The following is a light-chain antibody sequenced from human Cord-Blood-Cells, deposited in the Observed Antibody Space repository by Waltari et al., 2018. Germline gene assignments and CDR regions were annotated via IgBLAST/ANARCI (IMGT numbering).Light chain of an antibody. CDR1: QSISSY. CDR2: AAS. Sequence: DIQMTQSPSSLSASVGDRVTITCRASQSISSYLNWYQQKPGKAPKLLIYAASSLQSGVPSRLSGSGSGTDFTLTISSLQPEDFATYYCQQSYSTPGGTFGPGTKVDIK. J-gene: IGKJ3*01. V-gene: IGKV1-39*01. CDR3: QQSYSTPGGT.